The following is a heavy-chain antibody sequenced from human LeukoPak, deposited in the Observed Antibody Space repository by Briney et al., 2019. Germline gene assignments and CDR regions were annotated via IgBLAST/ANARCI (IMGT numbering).Heavy chain of an antibody. CDR3: AKDSAPYCSGGSCYGKLRDPDYYFDY. D-gene: IGHD2-15*01. Sequence: PSETLSLTCAVYGGSFSGYYWSWIRQPPGKGLEWIGEINHSGSTNYNPSLKSRVTISVDTSKNQFSLKLSSVTAADTAVYYCAKDSAPYCSGGSCYGKLRDPDYYFDYWGQGTLVTVSS. CDR1: GGSFSGYY. J-gene: IGHJ4*02. CDR2: INHSGST. V-gene: IGHV4-34*01.